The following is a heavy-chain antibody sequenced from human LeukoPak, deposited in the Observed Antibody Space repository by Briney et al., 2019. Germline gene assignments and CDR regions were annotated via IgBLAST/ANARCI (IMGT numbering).Heavy chain of an antibody. CDR2: IYTSGKT. CDR3: ASVHTYGSDAFDM. D-gene: IGHD3-10*01. V-gene: IGHV4-4*07. Sequence: ASETLSLTCTVSGDSINSHYWSWIRQRVGRGLERIGRIYTSGKTNYNPSVKSRVIMSMDTSRNQFSLTLTSLTAADTAVYYCASVHTYGSDAFDMWGQGTMVTVSS. J-gene: IGHJ3*02. CDR1: GDSINSHY.